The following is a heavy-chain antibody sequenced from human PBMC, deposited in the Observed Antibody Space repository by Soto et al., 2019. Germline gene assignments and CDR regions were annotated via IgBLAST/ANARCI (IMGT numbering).Heavy chain of an antibody. D-gene: IGHD5-18*01. Sequence: SVKVCCKASGGTFSSYTMRWVRPAPGQGLEWMGRIIPILGIANYAQKFQGRVTITADKSTSTAYMELSSLRSEDTAVYYCARKAGYSSSMDVWGKGTTVTVSS. J-gene: IGHJ6*03. V-gene: IGHV1-69*02. CDR2: IIPILGIA. CDR1: GGTFSSYT. CDR3: ARKAGYSSSMDV.